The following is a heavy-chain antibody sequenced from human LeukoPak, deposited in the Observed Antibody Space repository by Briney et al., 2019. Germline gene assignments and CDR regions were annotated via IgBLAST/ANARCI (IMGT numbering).Heavy chain of an antibody. CDR3: ARLGYCSSTSCPEV. D-gene: IGHD2-2*01. J-gene: IGHJ6*02. V-gene: IGHV3-11*04. Sequence: GGSLRLSCAASGFTFSNYYMSWIRQAPGKGLEWVSYISSSGSTIYYADSVKGRFTISRDNAKNSLYLQMNSLRAEDTAVYYCARLGYCSSTSCPEVWGQGTTVTVSS. CDR1: GFTFSNYY. CDR2: ISSSGSTI.